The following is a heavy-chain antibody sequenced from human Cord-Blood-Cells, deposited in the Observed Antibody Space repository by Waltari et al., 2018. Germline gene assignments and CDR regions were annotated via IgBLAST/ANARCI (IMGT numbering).Heavy chain of an antibody. CDR2: TYYSGST. D-gene: IGHD6-6*01. V-gene: IGHV4-39*01. J-gene: IGHJ1*01. CDR3: ARHFLLGEYSSSSEYFQH. CDR1: GGSTSSSSDD. Sequence: QLLLQVSALRLLQPSAPLSLPFSVSGGSTSSSSDDLGWFCHTPCKGLEWIGSTYYSGSTYYNPSLKSRVTISVDTSKNQFSLKLSSVTAADTAVYYCARHFLLGEYSSSSEYFQHWGQGTLVTVSS.